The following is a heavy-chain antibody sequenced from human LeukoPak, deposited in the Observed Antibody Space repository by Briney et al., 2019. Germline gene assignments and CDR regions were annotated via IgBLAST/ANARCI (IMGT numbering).Heavy chain of an antibody. Sequence: GGSLRLSCAASGLTITDNYMSWVRQAPGKGPEWLSVIYAGGGRYYAHSVEGPFTISRDNSMNTLYLQLNSLRTEDTAVYYCARTLVGIGTFDAFDIWGQGTMVTVSS. CDR3: ARTLVGIGTFDAFDI. CDR1: GLTITDNY. J-gene: IGHJ3*02. CDR2: IYAGGGR. D-gene: IGHD3-16*01. V-gene: IGHV3-53*01.